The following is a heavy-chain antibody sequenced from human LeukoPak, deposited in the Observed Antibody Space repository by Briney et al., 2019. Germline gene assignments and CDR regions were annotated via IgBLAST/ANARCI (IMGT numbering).Heavy chain of an antibody. CDR2: INWNGVST. CDR3: ARDHGSGSYYHKYYYYYGMDV. D-gene: IGHD3-10*01. V-gene: IGHV3-20*04. CDR1: GFTFDDYG. Sequence: AGSLRLSCAASGFTFDDYGMSWVRQAPGKGLEWVSGINWNGVSTGYADSVKGRFTISRDNAKNSLYLQMNSLRAEDTALYYCARDHGSGSYYHKYYYYYGMDVWGQGTTVTVSS. J-gene: IGHJ6*02.